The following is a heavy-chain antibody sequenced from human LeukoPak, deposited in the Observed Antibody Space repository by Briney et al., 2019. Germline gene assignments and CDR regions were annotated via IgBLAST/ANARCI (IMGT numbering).Heavy chain of an antibody. V-gene: IGHV1-69*01. CDR2: IIPIFGTA. J-gene: IGHJ4*02. CDR3: ARDGSFGIKLGSYFDY. CDR1: GGTFSSYA. D-gene: IGHD3-16*01. Sequence: GSSVKVSRKASGGTFSSYAISWVRQAPGQGLEWMGGIIPIFGTANYAQKFQGRVTITADESTSTAYMELSSLRSEDTAVYYCARDGSFGIKLGSYFDYWGQGTLVTVSS.